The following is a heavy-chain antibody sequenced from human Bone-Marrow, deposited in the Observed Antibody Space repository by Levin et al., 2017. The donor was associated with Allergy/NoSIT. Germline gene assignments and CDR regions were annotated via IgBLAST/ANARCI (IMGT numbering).Heavy chain of an antibody. CDR2: ISSSGSTI. CDR1: GFTFSSYE. CDR3: ARDQWELQVGYYYYYGMDV. J-gene: IGHJ6*02. Sequence: GGSLRLSCAASGFTFSSYEMNWVRQAPGKGLEWVSYISSSGSTIYYADSVKGRFTISRDNAKNSLYLQMNSLRAEDTAVYYCARDQWELQVGYYYYYGMDVWGQGTTVTVSS. D-gene: IGHD1-26*01. V-gene: IGHV3-48*03.